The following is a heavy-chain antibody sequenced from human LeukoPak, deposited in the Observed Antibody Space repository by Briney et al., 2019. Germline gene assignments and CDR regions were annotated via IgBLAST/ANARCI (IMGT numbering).Heavy chain of an antibody. CDR2: IYSGDST. V-gene: IGHV3-66*02. CDR1: GFTVSTNY. Sequence: GGSLRLSCAASGFTVSTNYMSWVRQAPGMRLEWVSIIYSGDSTSYTDSVKGRFTISRDSSKNTLYLQMNGPRAEDTAVYFCAREAYYHDSSGYYYPDYWGQGTLVTVSS. J-gene: IGHJ4*02. D-gene: IGHD3-22*01. CDR3: AREAYYHDSSGYYYPDY.